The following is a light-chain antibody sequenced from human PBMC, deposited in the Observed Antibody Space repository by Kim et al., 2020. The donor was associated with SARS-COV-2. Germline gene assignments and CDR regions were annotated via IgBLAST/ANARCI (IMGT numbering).Light chain of an antibody. CDR2: DAS. V-gene: IGKV1-5*01. CDR1: QSSSNW. CDR3: LQYNSYSPWT. Sequence: SVGDRVTITSRASQSSSNWLAWYQQKPGKAPKILIYDASTLESGVPSRFSGGGSGTEFTLTISNLQPDDFATYYCLQYNSYSPWTFGQGTKVEIK. J-gene: IGKJ1*01.